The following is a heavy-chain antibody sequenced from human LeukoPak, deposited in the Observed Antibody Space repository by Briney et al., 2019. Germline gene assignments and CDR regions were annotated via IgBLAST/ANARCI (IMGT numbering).Heavy chain of an antibody. D-gene: IGHD3-22*01. CDR2: VGTAGDT. CDR3: ARRGDSRGYYDAFDI. V-gene: IGHV3-13*04. Sequence: GGSLKLSCTTPGITFSSHNKHWVRQPTSKSPEWVSAVGTAGDTYYPGSVKGRFTISRENAKNSLYLQMNSLRAGDTAVYYCARRGDSRGYYDAFDIWGQGTMVTVSS. CDR1: GITFSSHN. J-gene: IGHJ3*02.